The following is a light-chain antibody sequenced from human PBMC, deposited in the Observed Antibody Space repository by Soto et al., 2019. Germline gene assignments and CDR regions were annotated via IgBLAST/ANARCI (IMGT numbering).Light chain of an antibody. CDR1: SSDVGGYDY. Sequence: QSALTQPASVSGSPGQSITISCTGSSSDVGGYDYVSWFQQHPGRAPKLLIYEVITRPSGVSTRFSGSKSANTASLTISGLQPEDEADFYCSSFTSSRTWVFGGGTKLTAL. CDR3: SSFTSSRTWV. V-gene: IGLV2-14*01. J-gene: IGLJ3*02. CDR2: EVI.